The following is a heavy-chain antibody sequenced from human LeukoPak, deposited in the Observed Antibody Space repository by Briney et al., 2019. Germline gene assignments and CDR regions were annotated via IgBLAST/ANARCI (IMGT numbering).Heavy chain of an antibody. CDR1: GYTFSDFY. CDR2: IKVSSGRT. J-gene: IGHJ4*02. D-gene: IGHD2-2*01. Sequence: GASVKVSCKASGYTFSDFYVHWVRQAPGQGLEWIGIIKVSSGRTGYAQKFQGRVTMTRDMSTSTVYMELTNLRSEDTAMYYCAREPPESYHFDYWGQGTLVTVSS. V-gene: IGHV1-46*01. CDR3: AREPPESYHFDY.